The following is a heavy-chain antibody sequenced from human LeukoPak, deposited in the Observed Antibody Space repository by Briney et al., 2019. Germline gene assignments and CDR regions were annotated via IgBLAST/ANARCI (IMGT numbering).Heavy chain of an antibody. D-gene: IGHD3-22*01. V-gene: IGHV1-2*04. CDR2: INPNSGGT. Sequence: ASVKVSCKASGYTFTGYYMHWVRQAPGQGLEWMGWINPNSGGTNYAQKFQGWVTMTRDTSISTAYMELSRLRSDDTAVYYCARVDYYDSGGYSNWFDPWGQGTLVTVSS. CDR1: GYTFTGYY. J-gene: IGHJ5*02. CDR3: ARVDYYDSGGYSNWFDP.